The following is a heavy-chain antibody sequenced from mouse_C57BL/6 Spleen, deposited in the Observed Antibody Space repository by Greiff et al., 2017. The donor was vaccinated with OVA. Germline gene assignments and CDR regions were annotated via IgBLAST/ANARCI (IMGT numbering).Heavy chain of an antibody. CDR2: IYPGSGST. CDR3: ARRVDGYFYFDY. J-gene: IGHJ2*01. CDR1: GYTFTSYW. D-gene: IGHD2-3*01. V-gene: IGHV1-55*01. Sequence: VQLQQPGAELVKPGASVKMSCKASGYTFTSYWITWVKQRPGQGLEWIGDIYPGSGSTNYNEKFKSTATLTVDTSSSTAYMQLNSLTSEDSAIDFCARRVDGYFYFDYWGQGTTLTVSS.